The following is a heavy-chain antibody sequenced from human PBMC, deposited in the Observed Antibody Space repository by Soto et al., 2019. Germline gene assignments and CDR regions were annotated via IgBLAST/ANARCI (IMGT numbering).Heavy chain of an antibody. D-gene: IGHD3-10*01. Sequence: EVQLVESGGGLVQPGGSLRLSCAASGFTFSDHYMDWVRQAPGKGLEWVGRTRNKANSYTTEYAASVKGRFTISRDDSKNSLDLQMNSLKTEDTAVYYCARGGDSGSYYKFDYWGQGTLVTVSS. CDR2: TRNKANSYTT. J-gene: IGHJ4*02. V-gene: IGHV3-72*01. CDR3: ARGGDSGSYYKFDY. CDR1: GFTFSDHY.